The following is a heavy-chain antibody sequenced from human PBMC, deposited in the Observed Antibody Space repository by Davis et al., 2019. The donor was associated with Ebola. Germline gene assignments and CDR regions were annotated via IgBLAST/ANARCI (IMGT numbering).Heavy chain of an antibody. CDR2: ITDSGSSATS. J-gene: IGHJ4*02. CDR1: GFPFSDYA. Sequence: GESLKISCAASGFPFSDYAMTWVRQAPGKGLEWVSTITDSGSSATSYYTDSVKGRFTISRDNSKNTLYLQMNSLRVEDTAVYYCASSITIFGIIMQGLDYWGPGTLVTVSS. CDR3: ASSITIFGIIMQGLDY. D-gene: IGHD3-3*01. V-gene: IGHV3-23*01.